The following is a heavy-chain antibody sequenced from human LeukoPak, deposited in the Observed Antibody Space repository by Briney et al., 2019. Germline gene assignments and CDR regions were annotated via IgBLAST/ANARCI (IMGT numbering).Heavy chain of an antibody. Sequence: ASVKVSCKAPGYTFTSYGISWVRQAPGQGLEWMGWISAYNGNTNYAQKLQGRVTMTTDTSTSTAYMELRSLRSDDTAVYYCARERLTPDYGDYDNAFDIWGQGTMVTVSS. D-gene: IGHD4-17*01. CDR1: GYTFTSYG. V-gene: IGHV1-18*01. CDR2: ISAYNGNT. CDR3: ARERLTPDYGDYDNAFDI. J-gene: IGHJ3*02.